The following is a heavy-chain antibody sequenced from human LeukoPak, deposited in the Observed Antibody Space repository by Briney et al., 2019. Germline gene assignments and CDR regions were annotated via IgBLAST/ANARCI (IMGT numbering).Heavy chain of an antibody. CDR2: IYYSGST. V-gene: IGHV4-31*03. CDR3: ARVRLITMVRGEKGYYYYGMDV. D-gene: IGHD3-10*01. Sequence: SETLSLTCTASGGSISSGGYYWSWIRQHPGKGLEWIGYIYYSGSTYYNPSLKSRVTISVDTSKNQFSLKLSSVTAADTAVYYCARVRLITMVRGEKGYYYYGMDVWGQGTSVTVSS. J-gene: IGHJ6*02. CDR1: GGSISSGGYY.